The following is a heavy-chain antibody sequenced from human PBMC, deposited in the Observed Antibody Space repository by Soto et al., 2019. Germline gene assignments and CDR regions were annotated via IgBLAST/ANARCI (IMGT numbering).Heavy chain of an antibody. V-gene: IGHV1-3*01. J-gene: IGHJ5*02. CDR3: SRVFSGGDATRFDP. CDR2: INAGNGNT. D-gene: IGHD2-21*02. Sequence: QVQLVQSGAEVKKPGASVKVSCKASGYTFTSYAMHWVRQAPGQRLEWMGWINAGNGNTKYSQKFQGRVTITRDTAATTAYMELSSLRSADTAVYYCSRVFSGGDATRFDPWGQGTLVTVSS. CDR1: GYTFTSYA.